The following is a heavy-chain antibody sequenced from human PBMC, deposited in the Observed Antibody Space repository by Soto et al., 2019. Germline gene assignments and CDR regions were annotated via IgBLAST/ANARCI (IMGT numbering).Heavy chain of an antibody. CDR2: INHSGST. D-gene: IGHD6-13*01. CDR1: GGSFSGYY. CDR3: ARGDSSSWYGKRFDP. J-gene: IGHJ5*02. Sequence: SETLSLTCAVYGGSFSGYYWSWIRQPPGKGLEWIGEINHSGSTNYNPSLKSRVTISVDASKNQFSLKLSSVTAADTAVYYCARGDSSSWYGKRFDPWGQGTLVTVSS. V-gene: IGHV4-34*01.